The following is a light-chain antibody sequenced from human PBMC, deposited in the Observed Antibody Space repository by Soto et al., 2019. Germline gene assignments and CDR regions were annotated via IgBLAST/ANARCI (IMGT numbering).Light chain of an antibody. J-gene: IGKJ4*01. CDR1: QGISNY. V-gene: IGKV1-27*01. Sequence: DIQMTQSPSSLSASVGDRVTITCRTSQGISNYLAWYQQKPGKVPKLLIYAASTLQSGVPSRFSGSGSGTGSTLSVSSRQPEDVAPYYCQKYNGALRSFGGGTKVEIK. CDR2: AAS. CDR3: QKYNGALRS.